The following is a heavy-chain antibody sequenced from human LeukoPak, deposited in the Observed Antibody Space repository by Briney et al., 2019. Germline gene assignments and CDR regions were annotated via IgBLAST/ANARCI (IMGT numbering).Heavy chain of an antibody. D-gene: IGHD3-22*01. V-gene: IGHV1-2*02. CDR2: INPNSGGT. Sequence: GASVKVSCKASGYXFTGYYMHWVRQAPGQGLEWMGWINPNSGGTNYAQKFQGRVTMTRDTSISTAYMELSRLRSDDTAVYYCARDSSRSHYYDSSGYYFNNWFDPWGQGTLVTVSS. CDR1: GYXFTGYY. J-gene: IGHJ5*02. CDR3: ARDSSRSHYYDSSGYYFNNWFDP.